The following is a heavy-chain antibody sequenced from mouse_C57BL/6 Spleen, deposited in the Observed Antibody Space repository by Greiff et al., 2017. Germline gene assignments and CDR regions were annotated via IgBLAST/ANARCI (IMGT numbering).Heavy chain of an antibody. J-gene: IGHJ1*03. CDR3: ARRGLRRGGWYFDV. Sequence: VQLQQSGPELVKPGASVKIPCKASGYTFTDYNMDWVKQSHGKSLEWIGDINPNNGGTIYNQKFKGKATLTVDKSSSTAYMELRRLTSEDTAVYYCARRGLRRGGWYFDVWGTGTTVTVSS. CDR2: INPNNGGT. V-gene: IGHV1-18*01. CDR1: GYTFTDYN. D-gene: IGHD2-2*01.